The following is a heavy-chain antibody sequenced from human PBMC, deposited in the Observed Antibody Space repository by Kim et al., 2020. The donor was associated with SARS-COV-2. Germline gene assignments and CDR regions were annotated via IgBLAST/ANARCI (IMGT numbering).Heavy chain of an antibody. CDR3: AKDHVPAAMCHYYCYMDV. D-gene: IGHD2-2*01. Sequence: KGRFTISRDNSKNTLNLQMNSLRAEDTAVYYCAKDHVPAAMCHYYCYMDVWGKGTTVTVSS. V-gene: IGHV3-30*02. J-gene: IGHJ6*03.